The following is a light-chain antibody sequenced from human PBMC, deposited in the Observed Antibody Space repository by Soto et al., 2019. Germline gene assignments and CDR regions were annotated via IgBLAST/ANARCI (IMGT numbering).Light chain of an antibody. V-gene: IGKV1-5*03. J-gene: IGKJ1*01. CDR1: QSISSY. CDR3: QQYVTAFRS. CDR2: KAS. Sequence: IQMTQSPSSLSASVEERVTITCRASQSISSYLNWYQQKPGKAPKLLIYKASSLQSGVPSRFSGSGSGTEFTLTISSLQPDDFATYYCQQYVTAFRSFGQGTKVDI.